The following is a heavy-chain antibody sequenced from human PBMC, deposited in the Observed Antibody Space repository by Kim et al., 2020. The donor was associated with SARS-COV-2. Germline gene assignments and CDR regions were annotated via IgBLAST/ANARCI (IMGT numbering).Heavy chain of an antibody. J-gene: IGHJ6*02. V-gene: IGHV3-30-3*01. CDR2: ISYDGSNK. CDR3: ARANSWSYYYGMDV. Sequence: GGSLRLSCAASGFTFSNYAMHWVRQAPGKGLEWVAVISYDGSNKYYADSVKGRFTISRDNSKNTLYLQMNSLRAEDTAVYYCARANSWSYYYGMDVWGQG. D-gene: IGHD3-10*01. CDR1: GFTFSNYA.